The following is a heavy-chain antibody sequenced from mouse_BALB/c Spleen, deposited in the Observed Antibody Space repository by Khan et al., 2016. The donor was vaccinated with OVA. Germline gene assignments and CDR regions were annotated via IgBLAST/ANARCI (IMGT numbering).Heavy chain of an antibody. CDR3: ARALTITTVVATDFDY. CDR1: GYSITSDYA. D-gene: IGHD1-1*01. J-gene: IGHJ2*01. V-gene: IGHV3-2*02. Sequence: VQLQQSGPGLVKPSQSLSLTCTVTGYSITSDYAWNWIRQFPGNKLEWMGYISYSGRTSYNPSLKSRISITRDTSKNQFFLQLNSVTTEDTATYDWARALTITTVVATDFDYWGQGTTLTVSS. CDR2: ISYSGRT.